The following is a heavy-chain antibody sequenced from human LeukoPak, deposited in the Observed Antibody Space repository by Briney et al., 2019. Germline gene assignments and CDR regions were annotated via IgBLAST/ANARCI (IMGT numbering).Heavy chain of an antibody. Sequence: GASVKVSCKASGYTFTSYGVSWVRQAPGQGLEWMGWISTYNGDTDYAQKLQGRLTMTTDTSTSTAYMELRSLRAEDTAVYYCARDFPGIRLFISHFDYWGQGTLVTVSS. D-gene: IGHD3-22*01. J-gene: IGHJ4*02. CDR1: GYTFTSYG. CDR3: ARDFPGIRLFISHFDY. V-gene: IGHV1-18*01. CDR2: ISTYNGDT.